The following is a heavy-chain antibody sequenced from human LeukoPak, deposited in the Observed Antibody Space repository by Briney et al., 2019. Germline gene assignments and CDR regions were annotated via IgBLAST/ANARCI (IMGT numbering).Heavy chain of an antibody. D-gene: IGHD2-15*01. CDR1: GFTFSNHA. V-gene: IGHV3-23*01. CDR3: AKTQGYYDA. CDR2: IYGSDDKT. J-gene: IGHJ5*02. Sequence: GFLRLSCVASGFTFSNHALSWVRPAPGKGLELVSGIYGSDDKTVYGDAVRGRFTISRDNSKNTLYLQMNSLRADDTAVYYCAKTQGYYDAWGQGALVTVSS.